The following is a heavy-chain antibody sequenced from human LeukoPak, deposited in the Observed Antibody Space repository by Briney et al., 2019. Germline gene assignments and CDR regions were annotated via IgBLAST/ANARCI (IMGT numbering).Heavy chain of an antibody. CDR2: IYYSGST. CDR1: GGSISSYY. Sequence: SETLSLTCTVSGGSISSYYWSWIRQPPGKGLEWIGYIYYSGSTNYNPSLKSRVTISVDTSKNHFSLKLSSVTAADTAVYYCARLGSYWAYYFDYWGQGTLITVSS. D-gene: IGHD1-26*01. CDR3: ARLGSYWAYYFDY. J-gene: IGHJ4*02. V-gene: IGHV4-59*12.